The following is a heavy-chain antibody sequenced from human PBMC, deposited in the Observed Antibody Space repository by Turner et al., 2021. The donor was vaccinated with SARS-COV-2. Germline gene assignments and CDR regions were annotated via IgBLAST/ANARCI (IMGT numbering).Heavy chain of an antibody. CDR1: GGSFADYV. V-gene: IGHV1-69*06. CDR2: IIPVFGSS. D-gene: IGHD3-22*01. J-gene: IGHJ5*02. CDR3: VKTGIYYDRSGLEIPNWFDP. Sequence: QVQLMQSGAEVEKPGSSVKVSCKASGGSFADYVISWVRQAPGQGLEWMGMIIPVFGSSSYAQKFQGRLTISADKSTSTAHMELSSLRSEDTAVYYCVKTGIYYDRSGLEIPNWFDPWGQGTLVTVSS.